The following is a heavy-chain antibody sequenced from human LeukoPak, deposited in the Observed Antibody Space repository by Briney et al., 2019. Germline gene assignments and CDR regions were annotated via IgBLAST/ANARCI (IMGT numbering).Heavy chain of an antibody. CDR1: GFTFTSSA. J-gene: IGHJ4*02. V-gene: IGHV1-58*01. CDR3: AASSVVVVPAAITEEYYFDY. CDR2: IVVGSGNT. D-gene: IGHD2-2*02. Sequence: ASVKVSCKASGFTFTSSAVQWVRQARGQRLEWIGWIVVGSGNTNYAQKFQERVTITRDMSTSTAYMGLSSLRSENTAVYYCAASSVVVVPAAITEEYYFDYWGQGTLVTVSS.